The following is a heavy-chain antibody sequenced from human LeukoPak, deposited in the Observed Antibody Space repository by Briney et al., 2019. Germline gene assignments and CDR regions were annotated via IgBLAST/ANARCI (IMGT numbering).Heavy chain of an antibody. Sequence: SETLSLTCTVSGGSISSGGYYWSWIRQHPGKGLEWIGYIYYSGSTYYNPSLKSRVTISVDTSKNQFSLKLSSVTAADTAMYYCARQATPSLPERDSSSYNPFDFRGQGTLVTVSS. CDR3: ARQATPSLPERDSSSYNPFDF. V-gene: IGHV4-31*03. D-gene: IGHD3-22*01. CDR1: GGSISSGGYY. CDR2: IYYSGST. J-gene: IGHJ4*02.